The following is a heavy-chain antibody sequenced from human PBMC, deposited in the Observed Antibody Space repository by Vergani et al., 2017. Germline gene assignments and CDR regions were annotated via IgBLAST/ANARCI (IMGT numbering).Heavy chain of an antibody. CDR1: GFSLSKSGVG. CDR3: VRTPSDMVRGVLVDYYFFYAFDV. Sequence: QITLKESGPTLVKPTQTLTLTCTFSGFSLSKSGVGVGWIRQPPGKALEWLGLIYWNEDKRFSPSLKSRLTIAKDTSKNQVVLTMTNMDPVDTGTYYCVRTPSDMVRGVLVDYYFFYAFDVWGQGTSVTVSS. D-gene: IGHD3-10*01. J-gene: IGHJ6*02. V-gene: IGHV2-5*04. CDR2: IYWNEDK.